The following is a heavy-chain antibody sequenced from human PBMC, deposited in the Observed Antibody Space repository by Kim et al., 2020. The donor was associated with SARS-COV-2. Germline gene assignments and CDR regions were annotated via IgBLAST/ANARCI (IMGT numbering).Heavy chain of an antibody. V-gene: IGHV3-23*01. J-gene: IGHJ3*02. CDR2: GNRT. CDR3: AKSSAFDI. Sequence: GNRTYYAESLKGRFTVSRDNSKNALYLQLNSLRVDDTAVYYCAKSSAFDIWGQGTLVTVSS.